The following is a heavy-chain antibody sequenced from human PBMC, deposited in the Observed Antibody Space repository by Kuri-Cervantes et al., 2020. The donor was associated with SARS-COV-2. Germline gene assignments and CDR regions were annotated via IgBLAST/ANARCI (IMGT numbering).Heavy chain of an antibody. CDR2: ISGSGSYI. V-gene: IGHV3-21*04. J-gene: IGHJ6*03. D-gene: IGHD6-13*01. CDR3: ARGGWIIAAAGGYYYYYMDV. Sequence: GESLKISCVASGFTLTKYTMNWVRQAPGKALEWVSSISGSGSYIYYADSVKGRFTISRESGESSLYLHMNSLRSEDTAVYYCARGGWIIAAAGGYYYYYMDVWGKGTTVTVSS. CDR1: GFTLTKYT.